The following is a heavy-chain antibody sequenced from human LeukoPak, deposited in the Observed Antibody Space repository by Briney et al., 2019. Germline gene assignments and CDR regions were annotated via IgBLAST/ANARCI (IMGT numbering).Heavy chain of an antibody. CDR1: GFMFHDYA. CDR3: ARESESSGWYDY. V-gene: IGHV3-43*02. J-gene: IGHJ4*02. CDR2: ISGDGGST. D-gene: IGHD6-19*01. Sequence: GGSLRLTCAAPGFMFHDYAIHWVRQAPGKGLEWVSIISGDGGSTFYADSVKGRFTISRDNSKNYLYLQMNSLRSDDTALYYCARESESSGWYDYWGQGTLVTVSS.